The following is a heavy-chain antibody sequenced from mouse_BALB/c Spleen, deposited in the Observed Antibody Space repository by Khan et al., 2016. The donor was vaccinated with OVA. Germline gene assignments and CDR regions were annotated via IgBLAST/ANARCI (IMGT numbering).Heavy chain of an antibody. CDR3: ARSYDGAWFAY. D-gene: IGHD1-1*01. Sequence: VQLQESGPELVKPGASVKMSCKASGYTFTDYVITWVKQRTGQGLEWIGEIYPGSGSAYYNEKFKDKATLTADKSSDTAYMQLSSLTSEDSVVYFCARSYDGAWFAYWGQGTLVTASA. V-gene: IGHV1-77*01. J-gene: IGHJ3*01. CDR2: IYPGSGSA. CDR1: GYTFTDYV.